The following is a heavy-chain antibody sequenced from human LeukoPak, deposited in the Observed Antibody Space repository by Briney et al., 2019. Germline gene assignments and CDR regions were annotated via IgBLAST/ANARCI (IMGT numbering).Heavy chain of an antibody. Sequence: GGSLRLSCAASGFTFSNAWMSWVRQAPGKGLEWVGRIKSKTDGGTTDYAAHVKGRFTISRDDSKNQLYLQMNSLKTEDTAVYYCTTASGSYPTDYYGMDVWGQGTTLTVSS. CDR3: TTASGSYPTDYYGMDV. D-gene: IGHD1-26*01. CDR2: IKSKTDGGTT. J-gene: IGHJ6*02. CDR1: GFTFSNAW. V-gene: IGHV3-15*01.